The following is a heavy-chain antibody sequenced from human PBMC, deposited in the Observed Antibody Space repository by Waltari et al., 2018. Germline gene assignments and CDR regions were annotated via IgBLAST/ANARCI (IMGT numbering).Heavy chain of an antibody. CDR1: GYTFTSYD. J-gene: IGHJ4*02. Sequence: QVQLVQSGAEVKKPGASVKVSCKASGYTFTSYDINCVRQATGQGLEWMGGMNPNSGKTENAQKFQGRVTITRNTSISTVYMELSSLRSEDTAVYYCARARDLYYADYWGQGTLVTVSS. V-gene: IGHV1-8*03. D-gene: IGHD1-26*01. CDR3: ARARDLYYADY. CDR2: MNPNSGKT.